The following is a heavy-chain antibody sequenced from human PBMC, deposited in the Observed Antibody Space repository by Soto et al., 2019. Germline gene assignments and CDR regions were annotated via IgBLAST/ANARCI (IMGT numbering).Heavy chain of an antibody. CDR3: AEVRNSGWSLGGYYYGMDV. J-gene: IGHJ6*02. D-gene: IGHD6-19*01. CDR2: ISGSGGST. Sequence: PEGSLRLSCAASGFTFSSYAMSWVRQAPGKGLEWVSAISGSGGSTYYADSVKGRFTISRDNSKNTLYLQMNSLRAEDTAVYYCAEVRNSGWSLGGYYYGMDVWGQGTTVTVSS. V-gene: IGHV3-23*01. CDR1: GFTFSSYA.